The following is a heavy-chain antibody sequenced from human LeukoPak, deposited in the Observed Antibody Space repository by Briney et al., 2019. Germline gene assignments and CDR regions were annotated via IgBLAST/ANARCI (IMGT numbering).Heavy chain of an antibody. CDR1: GFTFDDYA. V-gene: IGHV3-9*01. CDR3: AKDMKGSSWSYGGRYYYYYGMDV. J-gene: IGHJ6*02. Sequence: QSGGSLRLSCAASGFTFDDYAMHWVRQAPGKGLEWVSGISWNSGSIGYADSVKGRFTISRDNAKNSLYLQMNSLRAEDTALYYCAKDMKGSSWSYGGRYYYYYGMDVWGQGTTVTVSS. CDR2: ISWNSGSI. D-gene: IGHD6-13*01.